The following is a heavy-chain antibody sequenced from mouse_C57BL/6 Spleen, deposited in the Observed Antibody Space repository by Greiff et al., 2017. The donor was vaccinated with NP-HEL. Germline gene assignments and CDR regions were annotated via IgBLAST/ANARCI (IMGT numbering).Heavy chain of an antibody. CDR2: IYPGDGDT. CDR3: ARWTDLYYFDY. CDR1: GYAFSSYW. J-gene: IGHJ2*01. Sequence: LQQSGAELVKPGASVKISCKASGYAFSSYWMNWVKQRPGKGLEWIGQIYPGDGDTNYNGKFKGKATLTADKSSSTAYMQLSSLTSEDSAVYFCARWTDLYYFDYWGQGTTLTVSS. V-gene: IGHV1-80*01.